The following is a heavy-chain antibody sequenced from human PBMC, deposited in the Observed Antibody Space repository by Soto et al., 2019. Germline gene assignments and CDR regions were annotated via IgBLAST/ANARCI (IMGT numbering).Heavy chain of an antibody. V-gene: IGHV3-23*01. J-gene: IGHJ5*02. Sequence: PGGSLRLSCAASGFTFSSSVMSWVRQAPGKGLEWVSSISGSGGTTDNADSVKGLLTISRDNSKNTLYLQMNSLRAEDTAVYYCAGAYGDYPLDPWGQGTLVTVSS. D-gene: IGHD4-17*01. CDR3: AGAYGDYPLDP. CDR2: ISGSGGTT. CDR1: GFTFSSSV.